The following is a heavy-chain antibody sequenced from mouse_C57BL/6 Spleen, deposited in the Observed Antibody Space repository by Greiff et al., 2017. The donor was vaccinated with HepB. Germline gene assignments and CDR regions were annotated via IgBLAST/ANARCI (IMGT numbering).Heavy chain of an antibody. D-gene: IGHD1-1*01. CDR1: GFTFSSYA. CDR3: ARDQRVLRYFDY. J-gene: IGHJ2*01. V-gene: IGHV5-4*01. Sequence: EVQVVESGGGLVKPGGSLKLSCAASGFTFSSYAMSWVRQTPEKRLEWVATISDGGSYTYYPDNVKGRFTISRDNAKNNLYLQMSHLKSEDTAMYYCARDQRVLRYFDYWGQGTTLTVSS. CDR2: ISDGGSYT.